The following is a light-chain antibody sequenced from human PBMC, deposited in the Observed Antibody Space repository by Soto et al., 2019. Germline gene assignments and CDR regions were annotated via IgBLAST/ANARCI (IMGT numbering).Light chain of an antibody. Sequence: QSVLTQPPSASGSPGQSVTISCTGSSSDIGGYDFVSWYQQHPGKAPKLMIYEVTKRPSGVPDRFSGSKSGNTASLTVSGLQAEDEGDYYCSSYAGSNNLGFGGGTQLTV. CDR3: SSYAGSNNLG. CDR2: EVT. CDR1: SSDIGGYDF. V-gene: IGLV2-8*01. J-gene: IGLJ2*01.